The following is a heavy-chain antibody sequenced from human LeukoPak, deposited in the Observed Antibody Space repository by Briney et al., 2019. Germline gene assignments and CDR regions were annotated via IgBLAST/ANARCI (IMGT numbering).Heavy chain of an antibody. D-gene: IGHD3-10*01. CDR3: ARDAKYYYGSRTYFFFEY. V-gene: IGHV4-61*02. J-gene: IGHJ4*02. CDR2: IYTSGTT. Sequence: SETLSLTCTVSGGSISSGSYYWSWIRQPAGKGLEWIGRIYTSGTTNYNPSLKSRVTMSIDTSKNQFSLKLSSVTAADTAIYYCARDAKYYYGSRTYFFFEYWGQGTLLTVSS. CDR1: GGSISSGSYY.